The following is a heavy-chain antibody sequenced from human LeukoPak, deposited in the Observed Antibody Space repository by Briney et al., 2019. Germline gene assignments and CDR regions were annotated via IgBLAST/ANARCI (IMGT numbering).Heavy chain of an antibody. CDR2: IYYSGST. CDR3: ARWGGDYGDAFDI. V-gene: IGHV4-31*03. J-gene: IGHJ3*02. Sequence: SETLSLTCTVSGGSISSGGYYWSWIRQHPGKGLEWIGYIYYSGSTYYNPSLKSRVTISVDTSKNQFSLKLSSVTAADTAVYYCARWGGDYGDAFDIWGQGTMVTVSS. CDR1: GGSISSGGYY. D-gene: IGHD4-17*01.